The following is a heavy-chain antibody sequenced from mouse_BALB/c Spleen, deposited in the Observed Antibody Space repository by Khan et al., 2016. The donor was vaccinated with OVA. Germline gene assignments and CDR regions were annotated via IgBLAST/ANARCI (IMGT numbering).Heavy chain of an antibody. Sequence: QVQLQQSGPELKKPGETVKISCKASGYTFTNCGMNWVQQAPGKGLKWMGWINPYTGEPTYADDFKGRFAFSLETSANTAYLQINNLTNEATATYFCATPPNFSYGLDYWGQGTSVTVSS. D-gene: IGHD4-1*02. CDR1: GYTFTNCG. V-gene: IGHV9-3-1*01. J-gene: IGHJ4*01. CDR2: INPYTGEP. CDR3: ATPPNFSYGLDY.